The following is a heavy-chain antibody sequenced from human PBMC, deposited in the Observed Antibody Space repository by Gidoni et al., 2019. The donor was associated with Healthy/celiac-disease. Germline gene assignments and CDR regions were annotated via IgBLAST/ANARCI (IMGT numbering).Heavy chain of an antibody. V-gene: IGHV4-61*02. CDR2: IYNSGST. CDR1: GGSISRGSYY. CDR3: ARDLIGGFDP. Sequence: QVQLQDSCPGLVTPSHTLSLTCTVSGGSISRGSYYWSWIRQPAGKGLAWIGRIYNSGSTNYNPSLKSRVTISVDTSKNQFSLKLSSVTAADTAVYYCARDLIGGFDPWGQGTLVTVSS. J-gene: IGHJ5*02.